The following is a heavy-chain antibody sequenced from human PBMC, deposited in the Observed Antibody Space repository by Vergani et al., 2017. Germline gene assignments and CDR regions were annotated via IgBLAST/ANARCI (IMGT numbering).Heavy chain of an antibody. CDR3: ACGSSRFFTGTSPNWCDP. Sequence: QGQLVESGGGLVKPGGSLRLSCAASRFDFSDYYMSWIRQAPGKGLEWISYISNSGNTINYADSVQGRFIVSRNNAKKSLYLQMNRLRVEDTAVYYCACGSSRFFTGTSPNWCDPWGQGTLVTVS. CDR1: RFDFSDYY. D-gene: IGHD3-3*01. CDR2: ISNSGNTI. J-gene: IGHJ5*02. V-gene: IGHV3-11*04.